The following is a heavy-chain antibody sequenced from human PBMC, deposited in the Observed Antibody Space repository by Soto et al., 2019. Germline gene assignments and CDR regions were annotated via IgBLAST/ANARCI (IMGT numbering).Heavy chain of an antibody. CDR3: AKDRQFRSYYESAGHYNN. Sequence: EVQLLESGGGLVQPGGSLRLSCVASGFTFKNYDMRWVRQAPGKGLEWVSGISGSGAITYYADSVRGRFTISRDNSTNTLYLQLNSLGAEDTAIYYCAKDRQFRSYYESAGHYNNWGQGTLVTVSS. D-gene: IGHD3-9*01. CDR2: ISGSGAIT. J-gene: IGHJ4*02. CDR1: GFTFKNYD. V-gene: IGHV3-23*01.